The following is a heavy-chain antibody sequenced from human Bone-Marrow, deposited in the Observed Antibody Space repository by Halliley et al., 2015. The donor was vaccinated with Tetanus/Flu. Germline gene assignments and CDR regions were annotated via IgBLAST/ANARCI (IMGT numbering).Heavy chain of an antibody. D-gene: IGHD3-22*01. J-gene: IGHJ5*02. V-gene: IGHV3-74*01. Sequence: SLRLSCAASGFSLSNYWMHWVRQGPGKGLVWISGINVAGTTTNYADSVKGRYTISRDNDKNMLYLQMDSLRAEDTAVYFCARERRYYYDSSGSDTWGQGTLVTVSS. CDR1: GFSLSNYW. CDR3: ARERRYYYDSSGSDT. CDR2: INVAGTTT.